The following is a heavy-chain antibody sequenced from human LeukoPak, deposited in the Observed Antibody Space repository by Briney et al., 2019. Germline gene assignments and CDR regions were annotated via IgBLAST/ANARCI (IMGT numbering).Heavy chain of an antibody. CDR1: GGSISSSSYY. J-gene: IGHJ4*02. D-gene: IGHD3-22*01. CDR2: IYYSGST. CDR3: ARQTPDRYYFDY. V-gene: IGHV4-39*01. Sequence: SETLSLTCTVSGGSISSSSYYCGWIRQPPGKGLEWIGSIYYSGSTYYNPSLKRPVTISVDTSKIQFSLKLSSVTAADPAVYYCARQTPDRYYFDYWGQGTLVTVSS.